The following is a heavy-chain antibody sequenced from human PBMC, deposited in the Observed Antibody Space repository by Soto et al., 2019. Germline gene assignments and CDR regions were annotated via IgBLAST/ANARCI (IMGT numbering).Heavy chain of an antibody. D-gene: IGHD3-22*01. CDR3: AXHGKYDSSGYSLDYFDY. CDR1: GYSFPNYW. Sequence: GESLKISCKGSGYSFPNYWIAWVRQMPGKGLEWMGIIYPGDSDARYSPSFRGQVTISADKSINTAYLQWSSLKASDTAMYFCAXHGKYDSSGYSLDYFDYWGQGAQVTVSS. J-gene: IGHJ4*02. CDR2: IYPGDSDA. V-gene: IGHV5-51*01.